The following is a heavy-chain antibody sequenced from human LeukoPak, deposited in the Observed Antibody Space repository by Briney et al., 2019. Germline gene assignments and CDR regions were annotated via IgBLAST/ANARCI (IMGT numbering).Heavy chain of an antibody. V-gene: IGHV3-30*02. Sequence: PGGSLRLSCAASGFTLSRFVMHWVRQAPGKGLEWVACLWDDTSNKYYGDSVKGRFRISRDNSKNILYLQMNSLSPEDTAVYYCAKEPMETPMAAIDIWGQGTMVIVSS. D-gene: IGHD5-18*01. CDR2: LWDDTSNK. CDR3: AKEPMETPMAAIDI. CDR1: GFTLSRFV. J-gene: IGHJ3*02.